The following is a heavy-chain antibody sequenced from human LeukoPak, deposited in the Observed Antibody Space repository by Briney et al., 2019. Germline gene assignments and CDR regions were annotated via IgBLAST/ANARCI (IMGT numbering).Heavy chain of an antibody. Sequence: ASVKVSCKASGYTFTMYYIHWVRQAPGQGLEWMGWINPNSGGTNYAQKFQGRVTMTRDTSISTAYMELSRLRSDDTAVYYCAREDYYYDSSGPDYWGQGTLVTVSS. CDR3: AREDYYYDSSGPDY. J-gene: IGHJ4*02. D-gene: IGHD3-22*01. V-gene: IGHV1-2*02. CDR2: INPNSGGT. CDR1: GYTFTMYY.